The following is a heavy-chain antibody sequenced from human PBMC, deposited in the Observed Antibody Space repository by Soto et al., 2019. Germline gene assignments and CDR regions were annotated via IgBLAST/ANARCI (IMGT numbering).Heavy chain of an antibody. D-gene: IGHD7-27*01. CDR1: GGSFSDYS. V-gene: IGHV4-34*01. CDR3: ARRWGTSFDF. Sequence: PSETLSLTCVVYGGSFSDYSLPWIRQPPGKGLEWIAAINNSGSTNCGPSLRSRVTISVDTSKNQFSLKVSSVTAADTAVYYCARRWGTSFDFWGQGTLVTVSS. J-gene: IGHJ4*02. CDR2: INNSGST.